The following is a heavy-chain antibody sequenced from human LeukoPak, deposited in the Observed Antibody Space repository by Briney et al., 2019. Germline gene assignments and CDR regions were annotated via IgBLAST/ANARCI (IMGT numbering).Heavy chain of an antibody. D-gene: IGHD3-16*01. CDR1: GFIFSDFS. V-gene: IGHV3-7*01. CDR2: MSEDGNEI. CDR3: ARDLLGGGLFDY. Sequence: GGSLRLSCTVSGFIFSDFSMSWVRQAPGKGLEWVAKMSEDGNEIFYVDSVKGRFTISRDNTKKSLYLQLNSLRPEDSAVYYCARDLLGGGLFDYWGQGTLVTVSS. J-gene: IGHJ4*02.